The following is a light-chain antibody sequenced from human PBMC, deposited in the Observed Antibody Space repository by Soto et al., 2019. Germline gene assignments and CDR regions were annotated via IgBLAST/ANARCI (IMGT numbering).Light chain of an antibody. Sequence: DIQMTQSPSTLSASVGDRVTITCWASQSISSWLAWYQQKPGKAPKLLIYKASSLESGVPSRFSGSGSGTEFTLTISSLQSEDFAEYHCQQYNNWPQTFGQGTKVDIK. J-gene: IGKJ1*01. CDR2: KAS. CDR3: QQYNNWPQT. V-gene: IGKV1-5*03. CDR1: QSISSW.